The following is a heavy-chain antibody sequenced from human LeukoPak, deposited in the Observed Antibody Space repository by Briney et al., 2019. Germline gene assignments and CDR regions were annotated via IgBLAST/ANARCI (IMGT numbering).Heavy chain of an antibody. D-gene: IGHD4-23*01. CDR3: AREGYGGNYGFDC. CDR2: IYYSGST. CDR1: GGSISSTIYY. V-gene: IGHV4-39*02. Sequence: SETLSLTCTVSGGSISSTIYYWGWIRQPPGKGLEWIGSIYYSGSTYYNPSLKSPVTMSVDTSQNQLSLKLSSVTAADTAVYFCAREGYGGNYGFDCWGQGILVTVSS. J-gene: IGHJ4*02.